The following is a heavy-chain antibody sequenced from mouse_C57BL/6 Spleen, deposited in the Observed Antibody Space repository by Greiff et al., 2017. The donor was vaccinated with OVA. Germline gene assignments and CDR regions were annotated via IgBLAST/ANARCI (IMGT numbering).Heavy chain of an antibody. CDR2: IYPGDGDT. J-gene: IGHJ4*01. CDR3: ARHSNYVYYAMDY. V-gene: IGHV1-82*01. CDR1: GYAFSSSW. Sequence: QVQLQQSGPELVKPGASVKISCKASGYAFSSSWMNWVKQRPGKGLEWIGRIYPGDGDTNYNGKFKGKATLTADKSSSTAYMQLSSLTSEDSAVYFCARHSNYVYYAMDYWGQGTSVTVSS. D-gene: IGHD2-5*01.